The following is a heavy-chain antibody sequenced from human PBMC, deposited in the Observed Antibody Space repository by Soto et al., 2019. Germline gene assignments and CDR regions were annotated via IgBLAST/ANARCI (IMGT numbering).Heavy chain of an antibody. CDR1: GYNFNNHW. Sequence: GESLKISCKGSGYNFNNHWIGWVRQMPGKGLEWMAIIYPGDSDTRYNSSFQGQVIISADKSISTAYLQLSSLKASDTAIYYCARYADSSTGWFGEWGQGTPVTVSS. V-gene: IGHV5-51*01. CDR2: IYPGDSDT. CDR3: ARYADSSTGWFGE. J-gene: IGHJ5*02. D-gene: IGHD2-8*02.